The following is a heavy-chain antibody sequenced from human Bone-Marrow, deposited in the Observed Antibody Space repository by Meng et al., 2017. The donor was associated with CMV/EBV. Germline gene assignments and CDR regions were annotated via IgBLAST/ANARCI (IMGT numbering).Heavy chain of an antibody. CDR1: GYTFTGYY. Sequence: ASVKVSCKASGYTFTGYYMHWVRQAPGQGLEWMGWINPNSGGTNYAQKFQGRVTMTRDTSISTAYMELSRLRSDDTAVYYCARDIVRAYNWFDPWGQGNRVTGSS. CDR2: INPNSGGT. J-gene: IGHJ5*02. V-gene: IGHV1-2*02. CDR3: ARDIVRAYNWFDP. D-gene: IGHD2-21*01.